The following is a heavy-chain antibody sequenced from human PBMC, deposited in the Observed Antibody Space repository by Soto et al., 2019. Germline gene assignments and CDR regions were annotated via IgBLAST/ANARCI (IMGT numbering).Heavy chain of an antibody. CDR1: GYTFTSYG. D-gene: IGHD6-13*01. CDR3: ARSEGIAGALNWFDP. J-gene: IGHJ5*02. Sequence: VSCKASGYTFTSYGISWVRQAPGQGLEWMGWISAYNGNTNYAQKLQGRVTMTTDTSTSTAYMELRSLRSDDTAVYYCARSEGIAGALNWFDPWGQGTLVTVTS. V-gene: IGHV1-18*01. CDR2: ISAYNGNT.